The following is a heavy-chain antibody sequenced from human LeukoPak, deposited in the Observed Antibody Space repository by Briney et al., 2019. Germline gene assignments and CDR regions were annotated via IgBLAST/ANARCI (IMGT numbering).Heavy chain of an antibody. CDR1: GFTFSDYY. CDR2: ISSSSSYT. J-gene: IGHJ4*02. D-gene: IGHD3-3*01. CDR3: ASFSSGLDYDFWSGPFDY. V-gene: IGHV3-11*06. Sequence: PGGSLRLSCAASGFTFSDYYMSWIRQAPGKGLEWVSYISSSSSYTNYADSVKGRFTISRDNAKNSLYLQMNSLRAEDTAVYYCASFSSGLDYDFWSGPFDYWGQGTLVTVSS.